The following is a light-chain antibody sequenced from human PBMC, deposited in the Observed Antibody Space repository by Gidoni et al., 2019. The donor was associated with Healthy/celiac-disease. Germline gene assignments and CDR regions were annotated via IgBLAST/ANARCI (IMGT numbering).Light chain of an antibody. Sequence: SSELTQDPAVSVALGQTVRITCQGDSLRSYYAGWYQQKPGQATVLVIYGKNNRPSGIPDRFSGSSSGNTASLTITGAQAEDEADYYCNSRDSSGNHLGVFGTGTKVTVL. CDR2: GKN. CDR3: NSRDSSGNHLGV. J-gene: IGLJ1*01. CDR1: SLRSYY. V-gene: IGLV3-19*01.